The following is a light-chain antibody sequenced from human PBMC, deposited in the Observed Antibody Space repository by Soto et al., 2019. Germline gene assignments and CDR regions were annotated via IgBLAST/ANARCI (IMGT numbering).Light chain of an antibody. CDR1: SSDVGGYNY. CDR3: SSYTSSFTLYV. Sequence: QSALTQPASVSGSPGQSITISCTGTSSDVGGYNYVSWYQHYPGKAPKVIIYGDTNRPSGVSDRFSGSKSGNTASLTISGLQAEDEADYHCSSYTSSFTLYVFGTGTKVTVL. V-gene: IGLV2-14*01. CDR2: GDT. J-gene: IGLJ1*01.